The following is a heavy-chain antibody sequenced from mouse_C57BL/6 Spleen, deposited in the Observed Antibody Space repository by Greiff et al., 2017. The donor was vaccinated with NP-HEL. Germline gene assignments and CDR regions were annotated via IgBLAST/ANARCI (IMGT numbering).Heavy chain of an antibody. CDR2: IDPEDGET. CDR1: GFNITDYY. Sequence: EVQLQQSGAELVKPGASVKLSCTASGFNITDYYMHWVKQRTEQGLEWIGRIDPEDGETKYASKFQGKATITADTSSNSAYLQRSSLTSEDTAVYYCASLFYPYAMDYWGQGTSVTVSS. V-gene: IGHV14-2*01. J-gene: IGHJ4*01. CDR3: ASLFYPYAMDY. D-gene: IGHD2-1*01.